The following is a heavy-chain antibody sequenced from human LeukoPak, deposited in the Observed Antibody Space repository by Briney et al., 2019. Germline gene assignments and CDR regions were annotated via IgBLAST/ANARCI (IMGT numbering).Heavy chain of an antibody. CDR2: ISYDGSNK. CDR3: ARAETDYGGNSVSNAFDI. Sequence: PGRSLRLSCAASGFTFSNYAMHWVRQAPGKGLEWVAVISYDGSNKYYADSVKGRFTISRDNSKNTLYLQMNSLRAEDTAVYYCARAETDYGGNSVSNAFDIWGQGTMVTVSS. CDR1: GFTFSNYA. D-gene: IGHD4-23*01. J-gene: IGHJ3*02. V-gene: IGHV3-30*04.